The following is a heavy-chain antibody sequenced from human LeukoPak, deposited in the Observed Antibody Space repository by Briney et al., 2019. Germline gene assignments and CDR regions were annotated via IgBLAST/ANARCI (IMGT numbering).Heavy chain of an antibody. CDR2: IYYSGST. J-gene: IGHJ4*02. CDR1: GASVSSGSYY. V-gene: IGHV4-61*01. D-gene: IGHD5-12*01. Sequence: PSETLSLTCTVSGASVSSGSYYWSWIRQPPGKGLEWIGYIYYSGSTNYNPSLESRVTISVDTSKNQFSLKLSSVTAADTAVYYCARDLRGYDYTAYFDYWGQGTLVTVSS. CDR3: ARDLRGYDYTAYFDY.